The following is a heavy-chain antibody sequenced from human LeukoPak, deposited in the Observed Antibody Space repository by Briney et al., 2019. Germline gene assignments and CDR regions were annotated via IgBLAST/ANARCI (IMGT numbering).Heavy chain of an antibody. J-gene: IGHJ4*02. D-gene: IGHD7-27*01. CDR2: ISASAGRT. V-gene: IGHV3-23*01. CDR3: AKDRPLNWGYYFDY. CDR1: GFTFSNYA. Sequence: GGSLRLSCAASGFTFSNYAMSWVRQAPGKGLEWVSAISASAGRTYYADSVKGRFTISRDTSKNTLYLQMNCLRAEDTALYYCAKDRPLNWGYYFDYWGQGMLVTVSS.